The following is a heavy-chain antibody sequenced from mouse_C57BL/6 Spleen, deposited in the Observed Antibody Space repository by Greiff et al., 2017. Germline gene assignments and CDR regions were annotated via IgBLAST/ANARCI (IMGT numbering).Heavy chain of an antibody. CDR3: ARRGYYYGSSSYYYAMDY. Sequence: QVQLQQPGAELVMPGASVKLSCKASGYTFTSYWMHWVKQRPGHGLEWIGEIDPSDSYTNYNQKVKGKSTLTVDKSSSTAYMQLSSLTSEDSAVYYCARRGYYYGSSSYYYAMDYWGQGTSVTVSS. J-gene: IGHJ4*01. CDR2: IDPSDSYT. V-gene: IGHV1-69*01. CDR1: GYTFTSYW. D-gene: IGHD1-1*01.